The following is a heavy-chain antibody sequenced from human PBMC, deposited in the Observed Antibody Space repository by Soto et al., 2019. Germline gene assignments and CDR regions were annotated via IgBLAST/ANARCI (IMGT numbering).Heavy chain of an antibody. CDR2: IYYSGST. V-gene: IGHV4-39*01. Sequence: SETLSLTCTVSGGSISSSSYYWGWIRQPPGKGLEWIGSIYYSGSTYYNPSLKSRVTISVDTSKNQFSLKLSSVTAADTAVYYCARHSGPLNFDIVVVVAATPTGNFDYWGQGTLVTVSS. J-gene: IGHJ4*02. CDR1: GGSISSSSYY. CDR3: ARHSGPLNFDIVVVVAATPTGNFDY. D-gene: IGHD2-15*01.